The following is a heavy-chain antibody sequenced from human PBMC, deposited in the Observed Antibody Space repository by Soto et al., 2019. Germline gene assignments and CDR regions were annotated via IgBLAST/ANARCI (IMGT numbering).Heavy chain of an antibody. D-gene: IGHD1-1*01. CDR2: VWFDGSIQ. Sequence: GGSLRLSCVASGFTFSYYGIHWVRQSPDKGLEWVAVVWFDGSIQYYGDSVKGRFTISRDNSNNTVDLQMNNLRAEDTAVYYCARVDFGGNPYYFDYWGQGTPVTVSS. V-gene: IGHV3-33*01. J-gene: IGHJ4*02. CDR1: GFTFSYYG. CDR3: ARVDFGGNPYYFDY.